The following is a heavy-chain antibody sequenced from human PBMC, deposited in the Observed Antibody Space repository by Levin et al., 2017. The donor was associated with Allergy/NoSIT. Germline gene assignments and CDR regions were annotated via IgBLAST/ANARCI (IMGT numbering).Heavy chain of an antibody. D-gene: IGHD3-10*02. Sequence: SETLSLTCSVSGGSIPRGDYSWSWIRQPPGKGLEWIGYISYSGTADYNPSLKSRVTISVDTSQNQVSLRLTSVTAADTAVYYCARETFDMFGPYYYYYMDVWGEGTTVTVSS. CDR1: GGSIPRGDYS. CDR2: ISYSGTA. CDR3: ARETFDMFGPYYYYYMDV. V-gene: IGHV4-30-4*01. J-gene: IGHJ6*03.